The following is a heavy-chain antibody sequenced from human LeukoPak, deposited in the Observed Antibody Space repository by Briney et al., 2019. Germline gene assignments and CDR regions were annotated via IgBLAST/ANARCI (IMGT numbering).Heavy chain of an antibody. CDR2: ISSSSGYI. V-gene: IGHV3-21*01. CDR1: GFTFSSYS. D-gene: IGHD3-10*01. CDR3: ARVGYYGSGSYD. Sequence: GGSLRLSCAASGFTFSSYSMNWVRQAPGKGLEWVSSISSSSGYIYYADSVKGRFTISRDNAKNSLYLQMNSLRAEDTAVYYCARVGYYGSGSYDWGQGTLVTVSS. J-gene: IGHJ1*01.